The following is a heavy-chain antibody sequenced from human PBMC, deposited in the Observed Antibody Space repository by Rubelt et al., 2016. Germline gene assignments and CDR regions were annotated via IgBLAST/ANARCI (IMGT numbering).Heavy chain of an antibody. Sequence: ESGGGLVQPGGSLRLSCAASGFTLSRYWMYWVRQAPGKGLMWVSRIKSDGSSTTYADFVKGRFTISRDNAKKSIYLQMNNLRVEDTAVYYCARSGGYGWDSWGQGTRVTVSS. J-gene: IGHJ4*02. D-gene: IGHD5-18*01. CDR1: GFTLSRYW. CDR3: ARSGGYGWDS. V-gene: IGHV3-74*01. CDR2: IKSDGSST.